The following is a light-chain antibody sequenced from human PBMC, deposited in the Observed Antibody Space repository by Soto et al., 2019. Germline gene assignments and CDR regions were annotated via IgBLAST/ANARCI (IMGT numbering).Light chain of an antibody. Sequence: QSALAQPASVSGSPGQSITISCTGTSNDIGLYNYVSWYQQHPGKAPKLIIYDVTKRPSGVSNRFSGSKSGNTASLTISGIQAEDEGDYYCGSITRSSTSVFGTGTKVTVL. CDR2: DVT. CDR1: SNDIGLYNY. J-gene: IGLJ1*01. V-gene: IGLV2-14*01. CDR3: GSITRSSTSV.